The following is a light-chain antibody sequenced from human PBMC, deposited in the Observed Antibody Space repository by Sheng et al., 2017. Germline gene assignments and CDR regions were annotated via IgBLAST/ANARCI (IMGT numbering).Light chain of an antibody. J-gene: IGKJ2*01. CDR2: ASS. Sequence: DIKMTQSPSSLSASIGDRVTITCRASQGIGNYLNWYHQRPGKAPKLLISASSSLQSGVPSRFSGSGSETDFTLTISSLQPEDFASYYCQQTYNVPYTFGQGTKLDIK. CDR3: QQTYNVPYT. V-gene: IGKV1-39*01. CDR1: QGIGNY.